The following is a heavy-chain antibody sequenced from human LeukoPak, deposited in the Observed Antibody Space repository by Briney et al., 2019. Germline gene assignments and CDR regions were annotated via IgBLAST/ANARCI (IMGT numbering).Heavy chain of an antibody. CDR3: AGDFDY. J-gene: IGHJ4*02. V-gene: IGHV3-30*02. CDR2: TRFDASNK. Sequence: GGSLRLSCAASGFTFSSYDMHWVRQAPGKGLEWVAFTRFDASNKYYADSVKGRFTISRDNSENTLYLQMNSLGLEDTAVYYCAGDFDYWGQGTLVSVSS. CDR1: GFTFSSYD.